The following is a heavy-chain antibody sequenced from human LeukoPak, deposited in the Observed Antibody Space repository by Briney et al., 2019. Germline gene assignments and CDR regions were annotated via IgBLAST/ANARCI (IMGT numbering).Heavy chain of an antibody. D-gene: IGHD1-20*01. CDR3: AHRRSGYDWNHGDFDY. Sequence: SGPTLVKHTQTLTLTCSLSGFSLTTRPLGVGWIRQPPGKALEWLAVIYWDNDKRYNPSLKTRLTVTPATSKNQVVLIMTNMDPVDTATYYCAHRRSGYDWNHGDFDYWGLGTLVTVSS. CDR2: IYWDNDK. J-gene: IGHJ4*02. CDR1: GFSLTTRPLG. V-gene: IGHV2-5*02.